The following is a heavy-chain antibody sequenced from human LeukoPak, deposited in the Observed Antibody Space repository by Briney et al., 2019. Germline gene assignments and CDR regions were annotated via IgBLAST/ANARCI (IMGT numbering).Heavy chain of an antibody. Sequence: GGSLRLSCAASGFTFSSYEMNWVRQAPGKGLEWVSYISTSGSTIFYADSVKGRFTISRDNAKNSLYLQMNSLRPEDTAVYYCARQGLVRSMDVWGKGTTVTVSS. J-gene: IGHJ6*03. D-gene: IGHD3-10*01. CDR2: ISTSGSTI. CDR3: ARQGLVRSMDV. CDR1: GFTFSSYE. V-gene: IGHV3-48*03.